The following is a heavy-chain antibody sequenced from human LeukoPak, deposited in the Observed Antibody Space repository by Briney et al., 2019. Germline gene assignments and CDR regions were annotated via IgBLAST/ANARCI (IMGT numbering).Heavy chain of an antibody. CDR1: GFTFSSYW. CDR3: AKIDRCYFDY. V-gene: IGHV3-23*01. D-gene: IGHD3-22*01. CDR2: ISGSGGST. Sequence: GSLSLSCAASGFTFSSYWMSWVRQAPGKGLEWVSAISGSGGSTYYADSVKGRFTISRDNSKNTLYLQMNSLRAEDTAVYYCAKIDRCYFDYWGQGTLVTVSS. J-gene: IGHJ4*02.